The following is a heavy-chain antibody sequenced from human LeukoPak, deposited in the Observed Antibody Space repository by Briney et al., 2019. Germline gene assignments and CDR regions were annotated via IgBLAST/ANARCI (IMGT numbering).Heavy chain of an antibody. V-gene: IGHV4-59*12. D-gene: IGHD4-23*01. CDR2: IYYSGST. J-gene: IGHJ4*02. CDR1: GGSISSYY. Sequence: SETLSLTCTVSGGSISSYYWSWIRQPPGKGLEWIGYIYYSGSTNYNPSLKSRVTISVDTSKNQFSLKLSSVTAADTAVYYCARDHGGNTFDYWGQGTLVTVSS. CDR3: ARDHGGNTFDY.